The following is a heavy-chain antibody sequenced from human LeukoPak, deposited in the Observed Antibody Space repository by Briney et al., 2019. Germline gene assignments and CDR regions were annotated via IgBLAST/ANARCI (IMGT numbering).Heavy chain of an antibody. CDR2: IIPILGIA. Sequence: SVKVSCKASGGTFSSYAISWVRQAPGQGLEWMGRIIPILGIANYAQKFQGRVTITADKSTSTAYMELSSLRSEDTAVYYCARPLGEGYFDYWGQGTLVTVSS. J-gene: IGHJ4*02. CDR3: ARPLGEGYFDY. D-gene: IGHD4-17*01. CDR1: GGTFSSYA. V-gene: IGHV1-69*04.